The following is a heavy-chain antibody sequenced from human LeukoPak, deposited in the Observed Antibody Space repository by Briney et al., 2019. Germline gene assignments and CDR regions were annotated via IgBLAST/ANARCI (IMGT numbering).Heavy chain of an antibody. V-gene: IGHV4-39*07. J-gene: IGHJ4*02. CDR1: GGSISSSSYY. D-gene: IGHD2-15*01. CDR3: ARDPSYSGYYFDY. CDR2: IYYSGST. Sequence: PSETLSLTCTVSGGSISSSSYYWGWIRQPPGKGLEWIGSIYYSGSTNYDPSLKSRVTISVDTSKNQFSLKLSSVTAADSAVYYCARDPSYSGYYFDYWGQGTLVTVSS.